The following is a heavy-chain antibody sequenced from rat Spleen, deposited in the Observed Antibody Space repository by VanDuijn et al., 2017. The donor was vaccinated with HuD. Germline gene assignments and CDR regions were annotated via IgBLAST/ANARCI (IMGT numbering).Heavy chain of an antibody. V-gene: IGHV5-25*01. CDR3: VRHGYTRYYFDY. CDR1: GFTFSNYY. D-gene: IGHD1-9*01. CDR2: ISPTGGST. J-gene: IGHJ2*01. Sequence: EVQLVESGGGLVQPGRSMKLSCAASGFTFSNYYMAWVRQAPTKGLEWVASISPTGGSTYYRDSVKGRFTVSRDNTKSTLYLQMDSLRSEDTATYYCVRHGYTRYYFDYWGQGVMVTVSS.